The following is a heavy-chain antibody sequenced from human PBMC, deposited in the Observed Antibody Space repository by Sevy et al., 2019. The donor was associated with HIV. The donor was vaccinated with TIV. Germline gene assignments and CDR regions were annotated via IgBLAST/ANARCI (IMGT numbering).Heavy chain of an antibody. CDR1: GFTFTSYS. J-gene: IGHJ1*01. D-gene: IGHD1-1*01. CDR3: ALERLSSNVAEYFQN. Sequence: GGSLRLSCAASGFTFTSYSMHWVRQAPGKGLEWVATISYDATNKHYPDSVKGLFTISRDNSRNSLFLQMNSLTSEDTAVYYCALERLSSNVAEYFQNWGQGTLVTVSS. CDR2: ISYDATNK. V-gene: IGHV3-30-3*01.